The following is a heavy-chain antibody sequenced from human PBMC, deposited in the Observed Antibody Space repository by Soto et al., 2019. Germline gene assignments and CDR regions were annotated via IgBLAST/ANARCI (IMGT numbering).Heavy chain of an antibody. CDR1: RSTFTGYY. V-gene: IGHV1-2*04. CDR2: INPNSGGT. D-gene: IGHD6-13*01. Sequence: ASAKVSCTASRSTFTGYYMHLVRPALGQGLEWMGWINPNSGGTNYAQKFQGWVTMTRDTSISTAYMELSRLRSDDTAVYYCATGIAAAGTHWFDPWGQGNLVNCSS. J-gene: IGHJ5*02. CDR3: ATGIAAAGTHWFDP.